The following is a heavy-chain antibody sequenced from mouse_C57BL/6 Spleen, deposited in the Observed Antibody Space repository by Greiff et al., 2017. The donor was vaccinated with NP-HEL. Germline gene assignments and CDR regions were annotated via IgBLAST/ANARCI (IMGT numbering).Heavy chain of an antibody. CDR1: GFTFSDYG. Sequence: EVHLVESGGGLVKPGGSLKLSCAASGFTFSDYGMHWVRQAPEKGLEWVAYISSGSSTIYYVDTVKGRFTISRDNAKNTLFLQMTSPRSEDTAMYYCARDYGSSFDYWGQGTTLTVSS. CDR2: ISSGSSTI. CDR3: ARDYGSSFDY. D-gene: IGHD1-1*01. V-gene: IGHV5-17*01. J-gene: IGHJ2*01.